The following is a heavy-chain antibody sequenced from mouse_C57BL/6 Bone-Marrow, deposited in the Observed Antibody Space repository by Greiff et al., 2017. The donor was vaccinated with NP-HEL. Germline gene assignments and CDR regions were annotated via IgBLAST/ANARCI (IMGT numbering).Heavy chain of an antibody. V-gene: IGHV1-81*01. CDR3: ARSKDDYDVAY. CDR2: IYPRSGNT. Sequence: QVQLKESGAELARPGASVKLSSKASGYTFTSYGISWVKQRTGQGLEWIGEIYPRSGNTYYNEKFKGKATLTADKSSSTAYMELRSLTSEDSAVYFCARSKDDYDVAYWGQGTLVTVSA. J-gene: IGHJ3*01. CDR1: GYTFTSYG. D-gene: IGHD2-4*01.